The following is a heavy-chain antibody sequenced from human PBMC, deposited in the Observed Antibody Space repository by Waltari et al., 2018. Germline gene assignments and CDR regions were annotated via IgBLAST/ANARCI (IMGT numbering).Heavy chain of an antibody. J-gene: IGHJ4*02. V-gene: IGHV4-59*01. CDR1: GGSISTYY. D-gene: IGHD5-18*01. CDR2: IYYSGST. CDR3: AKNGVDTAMVYAEFDY. Sequence: QVQLQESGPGLVKPSETLSLTCTVSGGSISTYYWSWIRPPPGKGLEWIGYIYYSGSTNYNPSLKSRVTISVDTSKNQFSLKLSSVTAADTAVYYCAKNGVDTAMVYAEFDYWGQGTLVTVSS.